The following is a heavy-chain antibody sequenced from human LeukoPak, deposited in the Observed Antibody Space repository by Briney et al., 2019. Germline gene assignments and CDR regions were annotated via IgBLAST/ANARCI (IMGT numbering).Heavy chain of an antibody. CDR1: GFTFSSYG. D-gene: IGHD6-19*01. Sequence: GGSLRLSCAASGFTFSSYGMHWVRQAPGKGLEWVAVIWYDGSNKYYADSVKGRFTISRDNSKNTLYLQMNSLRAEDTAVYYCASHSSGRDYYCYGMGVWGQGTTVTVSS. CDR3: ASHSSGRDYYCYGMGV. V-gene: IGHV3-33*01. CDR2: IWYDGSNK. J-gene: IGHJ6*02.